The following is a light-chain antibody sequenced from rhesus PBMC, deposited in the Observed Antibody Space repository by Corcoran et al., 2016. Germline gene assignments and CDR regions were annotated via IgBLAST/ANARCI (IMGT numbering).Light chain of an antibody. CDR2: DVS. CDR1: SSDIGGYND. J-gene: IGLJ1*01. V-gene: IGLV2S9*01. Sequence: QSALTQPPSVSKSLGQSVTLSCTGTSSDIGGYNDVSWYQQHPDTAPRLLIYDVSKRPSGVSDRFSGSKSGNTASLPISGLQAEDEADYYCCSYMSGSTYIFGAGTRLTVL. CDR3: CSYMSGSTYI.